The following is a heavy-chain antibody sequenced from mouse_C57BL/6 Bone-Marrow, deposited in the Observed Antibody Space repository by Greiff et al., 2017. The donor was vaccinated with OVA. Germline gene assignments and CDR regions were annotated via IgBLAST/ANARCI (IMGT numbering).Heavy chain of an antibody. D-gene: IGHD2-3*01. V-gene: IGHV1-26*01. CDR1: GYTFTDYY. CDR3: ARWLLPY. J-gene: IGHJ2*01. Sequence: VQLHQSGPELVKPGASVKISCKASGYTFTDYYMNWVKQSHGKSLEWIGDINPNNGGTSYNQKFKGKATLTVDKSSSTAYMELRSLTSEDSAVYYCARWLLPYWGQGTTLTVSS. CDR2: INPNNGGT.